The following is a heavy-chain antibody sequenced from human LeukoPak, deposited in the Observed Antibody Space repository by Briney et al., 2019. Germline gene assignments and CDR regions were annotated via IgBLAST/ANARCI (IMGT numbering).Heavy chain of an antibody. D-gene: IGHD2-15*01. CDR3: ASSHCSGGSCYFTPIWFDP. J-gene: IGHJ5*02. CDR1: GGTFSIYA. V-gene: IGHV1-69*05. CDR2: IIPIFGTA. Sequence: SVKVSCKASGGTFSIYAISWVRQAPGQGLEWMGGIIPIFGTANYAQKFQGRVTITTDESTSTAYMELSSLRSEDTAVYYCASSHCSGGSCYFTPIWFDPWGQGTLVTVSS.